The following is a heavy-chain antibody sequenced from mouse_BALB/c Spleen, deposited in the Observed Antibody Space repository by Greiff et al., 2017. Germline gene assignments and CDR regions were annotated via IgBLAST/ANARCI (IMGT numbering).Heavy chain of an antibody. Sequence: EVKVVESGGGLVKLGGSLKLSCAASGFTFSSYYMSWVRQTPEKRLELVAAINSNGGSTYYPDTVKGRFTISRDNAKNTLYLQMSSLKSEDTALYYCARQTPGAWFAYWGQGTLVTVSA. J-gene: IGHJ3*01. CDR3: ARQTPGAWFAY. CDR2: INSNGGST. CDR1: GFTFSSYY. V-gene: IGHV5-6-2*01.